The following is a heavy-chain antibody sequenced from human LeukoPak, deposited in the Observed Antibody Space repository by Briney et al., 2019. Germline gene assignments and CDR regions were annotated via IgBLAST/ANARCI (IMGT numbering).Heavy chain of an antibody. CDR3: ARGMKRAAPGY. J-gene: IGHJ4*02. CDR1: GGSFSGYY. CDR2: INHSGST. Sequence: PSETLSLTCAVYGGSFSGYYWSWIRQPPGKGLEWIGEINHSGSTNYNPSLKSRVTISVDTSKNQFSLKLSSVTAADTAVYYCARGMKRAAPGYWGQGTLVTVSS. V-gene: IGHV4-34*01. D-gene: IGHD2-15*01.